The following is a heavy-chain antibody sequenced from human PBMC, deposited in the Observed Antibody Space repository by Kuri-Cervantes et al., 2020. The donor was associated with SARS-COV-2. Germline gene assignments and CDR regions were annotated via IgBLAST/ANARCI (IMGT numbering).Heavy chain of an antibody. Sequence: ASVKVSCKASGYTFTSYGISWRRQAPGQGLEWMGIINPSGGSTSYAQKFQGRVTMTRDTSTSTVYMELSSLRSEDTAAYYCARGSAGGRYSNYVLDYWGQGTLVTVSS. CDR2: INPSGGST. J-gene: IGHJ4*02. CDR1: GYTFTSYG. D-gene: IGHD4-11*01. CDR3: ARGSAGGRYSNYVLDY. V-gene: IGHV1-46*01.